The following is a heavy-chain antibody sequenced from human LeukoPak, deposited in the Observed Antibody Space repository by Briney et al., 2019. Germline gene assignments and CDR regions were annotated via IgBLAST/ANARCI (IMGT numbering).Heavy chain of an antibody. CDR2: INHSGST. Sequence: KASETLSLTCAVYGGSFSGYYWSWIRQPPGKGLEWMGEINHSGSTNYNPSLKSRVTISVDTSKNQFSLKLSSVTAADTAVYYCARERGAARSARLIGCYMDVWGKGTTVTVSS. J-gene: IGHJ6*03. CDR3: ARERGAARSARLIGCYMDV. D-gene: IGHD6-6*01. V-gene: IGHV4-34*01. CDR1: GGSFSGYY.